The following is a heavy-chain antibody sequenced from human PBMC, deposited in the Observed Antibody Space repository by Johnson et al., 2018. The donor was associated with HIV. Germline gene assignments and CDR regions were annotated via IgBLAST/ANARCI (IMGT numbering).Heavy chain of an antibody. CDR2: IRFGGRQQ. Sequence: QVQVVESGGGVVPPGGSLRLSCAASGFTFRAYGIHWVRQAPGKGLEWVAFIRFGGRQQYYADSVKGRFTISRDNSKNSLYLQMDSLRVEDTAVYYCARAPRWFNVFDIWGQGTMVTVSS. D-gene: IGHD4-23*01. CDR3: ARAPRWFNVFDI. J-gene: IGHJ3*02. CDR1: GFTFRAYG. V-gene: IGHV3-30*02.